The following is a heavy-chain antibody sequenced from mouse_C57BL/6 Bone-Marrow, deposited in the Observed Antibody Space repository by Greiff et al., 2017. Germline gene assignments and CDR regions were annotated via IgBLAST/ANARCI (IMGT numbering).Heavy chain of an antibody. Sequence: QVQLQQSGPELVKPGASVKISCKASGYAFSSSWMNWVKQRPGKGLEWIGRIYPGDGDTNYNGKFKGKATLTADKSSSTAYMQLSSLTSEASAVYFCSGDYVERDYFDYWGQGTTLTVSS. V-gene: IGHV1-82*01. CDR1: GYAFSSSW. CDR3: SGDYVERDYFDY. CDR2: IYPGDGDT. J-gene: IGHJ2*01. D-gene: IGHD2-4*01.